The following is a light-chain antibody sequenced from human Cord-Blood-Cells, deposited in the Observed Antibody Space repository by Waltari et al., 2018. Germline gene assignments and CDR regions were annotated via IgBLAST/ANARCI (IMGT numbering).Light chain of an antibody. Sequence: MQMTRSPSSLSSSLVDGVAITCLASQSISSDLSCYQQKPGKAPKLLIYAASRLQSGVPSTFSGSGSGTDVTLTISSLQPEDFATYYCQQNYSTPYTCGQGTKLEIK. J-gene: IGKJ2*01. CDR2: AAS. CDR3: QQNYSTPYT. V-gene: IGKV1-39*01. CDR1: QSISSD.